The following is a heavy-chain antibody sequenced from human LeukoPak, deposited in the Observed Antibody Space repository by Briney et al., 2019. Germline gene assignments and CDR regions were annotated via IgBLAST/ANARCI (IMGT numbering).Heavy chain of an antibody. V-gene: IGHV4-4*07. J-gene: IGHJ5*02. CDR1: GGSISSYY. CDR3: ARVAYYGSGSKWFDP. Sequence: PSETLSLTCTVPGGSISSYYWSWIRQPAGKGLEWIGRIYTSGSTNYNPSLKSRVTMSVDTSKNQFSLKLSSVTAADTAVYYCARVAYYGSGSKWFDPWGQGTLVTVSS. D-gene: IGHD3-10*01. CDR2: IYTSGST.